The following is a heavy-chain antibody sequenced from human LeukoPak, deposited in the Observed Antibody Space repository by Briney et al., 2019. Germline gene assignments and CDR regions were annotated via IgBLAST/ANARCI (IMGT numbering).Heavy chain of an antibody. D-gene: IGHD6-13*01. CDR2: ISGSGGST. CDR1: GFTFSSYA. CDR3: AKEKTSSWNPRPFDY. V-gene: IGHV3-23*01. Sequence: PGGSLRLSCAASGFTFSSYAMSWVRQAPGKGLEWVSAISGSGGSTYYADSVKGRFTISRDNSKNTLYLQMNSLRAEDTAVYCCAKEKTSSWNPRPFDYWGQGTLVTVSS. J-gene: IGHJ4*02.